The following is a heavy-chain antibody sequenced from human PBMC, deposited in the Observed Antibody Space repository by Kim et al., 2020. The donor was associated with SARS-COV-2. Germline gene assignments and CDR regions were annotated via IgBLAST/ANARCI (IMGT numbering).Heavy chain of an antibody. V-gene: IGHV3-30*07. J-gene: IGHJ6*02. D-gene: IGHD3-10*01. Sequence: GRFTISRDNSKNKLYLQMNSLRAEDTAVYYCARVGITMVRGVITAYGMDVWGQGTTVTVSS. CDR3: ARVGITMVRGVITAYGMDV.